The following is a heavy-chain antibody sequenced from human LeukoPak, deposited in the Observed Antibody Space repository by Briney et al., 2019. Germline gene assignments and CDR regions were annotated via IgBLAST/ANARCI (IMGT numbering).Heavy chain of an antibody. CDR1: GGSITNYH. V-gene: IGHV4-59*01. D-gene: IGHD2-15*01. J-gene: IGHJ5*02. Sequence: MPSETLSLTCTVSGGSITNYHWIWIRQPPGKGLEWIGHISYSGSTNYNPSLKSRVTISVDTSKNQFSLKLTSVTAADTAVYYCARGHDGVVGWFVPWGRGTLVTVSS. CDR3: ARGHDGVVGWFVP. CDR2: ISYSGST.